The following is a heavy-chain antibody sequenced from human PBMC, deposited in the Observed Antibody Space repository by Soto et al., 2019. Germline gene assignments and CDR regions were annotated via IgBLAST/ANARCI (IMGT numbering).Heavy chain of an antibody. Sequence: ASVKVSCKASGYTFTSYGISWVRQAPGQGLEWMGWISAYNGNTNYAQKLQGRVTMTTDTSTSTAYMELRSLRSDDTAVYYCARAGGYCSGGSCYSSWFDPWGQGTLVTVSS. D-gene: IGHD2-15*01. J-gene: IGHJ5*02. V-gene: IGHV1-18*04. CDR2: ISAYNGNT. CDR3: ARAGGYCSGGSCYSSWFDP. CDR1: GYTFTSYG.